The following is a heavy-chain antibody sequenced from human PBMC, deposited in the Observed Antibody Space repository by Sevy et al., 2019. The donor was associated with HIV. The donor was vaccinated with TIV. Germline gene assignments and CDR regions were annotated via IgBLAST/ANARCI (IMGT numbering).Heavy chain of an antibody. CDR1: GFTFSSYA. J-gene: IGHJ4*02. D-gene: IGHD3-22*01. Sequence: GGSLRLSCAASGFTFSSYAMSWVRQAPGKGLEWVSAISGSGGSTYYADSVKGRFTNSRDNSKNTLYLQMNSLRAEDTSVYYCAKEKVYYDSRYFDYWGQGTLVTVSS. CDR3: AKEKVYYDSRYFDY. CDR2: ISGSGGST. V-gene: IGHV3-23*01.